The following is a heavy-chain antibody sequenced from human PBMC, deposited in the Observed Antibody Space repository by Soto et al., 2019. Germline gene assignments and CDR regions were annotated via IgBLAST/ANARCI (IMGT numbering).Heavy chain of an antibody. D-gene: IGHD2-15*01. CDR2: INSDGSST. CDR1: GFTFSSYW. J-gene: IGHJ4*02. Sequence: EVQLVESGGGLVRAGGCLRLSCAAYGFTFSSYWMHWVRQAPGKGLVWVSRINSDGSSTSYADSVKGRFTISRDNAKNTLYLQMNRLRAEDTAVYYCVRTILVVAAATREDYWGQGTLVTVSS. V-gene: IGHV3-74*01. CDR3: VRTILVVAAATREDY.